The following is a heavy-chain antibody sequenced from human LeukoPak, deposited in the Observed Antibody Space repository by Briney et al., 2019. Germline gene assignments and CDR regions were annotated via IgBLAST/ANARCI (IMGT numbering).Heavy chain of an antibody. Sequence: GGSLRLSCAASGFTFSSYGMHWVRQAPGKGLEWVAFIRYDGSNKYYADSVKGRFTISRDNSKNTLYLQMNSLRAEDTAVYYCARAAGGLPYYFDYWGQGTLVTVSS. D-gene: IGHD1-26*01. CDR2: IRYDGSNK. CDR1: GFTFSSYG. V-gene: IGHV3-30*02. CDR3: ARAAGGLPYYFDY. J-gene: IGHJ4*02.